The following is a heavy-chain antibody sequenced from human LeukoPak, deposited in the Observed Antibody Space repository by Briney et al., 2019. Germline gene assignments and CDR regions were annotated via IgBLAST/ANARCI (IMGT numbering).Heavy chain of an antibody. V-gene: IGHV3-7*05. Sequence: GGSLRLSCAASGLTFSSYWVSWVRQAPGKGLEWVANIKQDRSEKYYVDSVKGRFTISRDNAKNSVYLQMNSLRAEDTAVYYCARDYYESLVVDYWGQGTLVTVSS. CDR2: IKQDRSEK. J-gene: IGHJ4*02. CDR1: GLTFSSYW. CDR3: ARDYYESLVVDY. D-gene: IGHD3-22*01.